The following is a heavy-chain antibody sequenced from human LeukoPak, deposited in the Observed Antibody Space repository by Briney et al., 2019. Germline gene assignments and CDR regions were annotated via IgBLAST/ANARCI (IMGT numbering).Heavy chain of an antibody. V-gene: IGHV3-74*01. D-gene: IGHD6-13*01. Sequence: GGSLRLSCAASGFTFSTYAMNWVRQAPGKGLVWVSRINPDGSITNYADSVKGRFTISRDNAKNTLYLQMNSLRAEDTAVYYCAKENWYLDYWGQGTWSPSPQ. CDR2: INPDGSIT. J-gene: IGHJ4*02. CDR3: AKENWYLDY. CDR1: GFTFSTYA.